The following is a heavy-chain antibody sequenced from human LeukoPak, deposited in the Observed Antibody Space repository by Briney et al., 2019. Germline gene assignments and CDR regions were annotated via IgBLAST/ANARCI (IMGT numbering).Heavy chain of an antibody. J-gene: IGHJ6*03. CDR1: GYTFTGNG. CDR3: ARGLRDKVTMVRGVINYYMDV. CDR2: MNPDSGNT. V-gene: IGHV1-8*03. Sequence: ASVKVSCKASGYTFTGNGINWVRQATGQGLEWMGWMNPDSGNTGYAQKFQGRVTITRNTSISTAYMELSSLRSEDTAVYYCARGLRDKVTMVRGVINYYMDVWGKGTTVTVSS. D-gene: IGHD3-10*01.